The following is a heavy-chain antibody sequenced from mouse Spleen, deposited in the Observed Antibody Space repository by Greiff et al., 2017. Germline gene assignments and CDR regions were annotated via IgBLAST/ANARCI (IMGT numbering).Heavy chain of an antibody. Sequence: EVQRVESGGGLVKLGGSLKLSCAASGFTFSSYAMSWVRQTPEKRLEWVATISSGGGNTYYPDSVKGRFTISRDNAKNTLYLQMSSLKSEDTAMYYCARQGTTVVATDWFAYWGQGTLVTVSA. J-gene: IGHJ3*01. V-gene: IGHV5-9-3*01. CDR1: GFTFSSYA. CDR2: ISSGGGNT. CDR3: ARQGTTVVATDWFAY. D-gene: IGHD1-1*01.